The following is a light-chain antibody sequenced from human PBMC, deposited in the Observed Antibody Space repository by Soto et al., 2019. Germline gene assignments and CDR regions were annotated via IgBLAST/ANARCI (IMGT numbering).Light chain of an antibody. Sequence: QSALTQPRSVSGSPGQSVTISCTGTSSDVGGYNYVSWYQQHPGKAPKLMIYDVSKRPSGVPDRFSGSKSGNTASLTISGLQAEDEAEYYCCSYAGSYVVFGGRTKLTVL. V-gene: IGLV2-11*01. CDR3: CSYAGSYVV. CDR2: DVS. CDR1: SSDVGGYNY. J-gene: IGLJ2*01.